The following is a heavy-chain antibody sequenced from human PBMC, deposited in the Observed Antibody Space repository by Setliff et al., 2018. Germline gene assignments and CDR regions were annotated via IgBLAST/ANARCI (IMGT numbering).Heavy chain of an antibody. J-gene: IGHJ4*02. Sequence: ASVKVSCKASGYTFTNYGINWVRQAPGQGLEWMGWINNYNFNTNYPRKFLGRVTMTTDTSTSTAYMELRSLGSDDTAVYYCARINFYVSSGYYYASDYWGQGTLVTVSS. V-gene: IGHV1-18*01. CDR1: GYTFTNYG. CDR2: INNYNFNT. D-gene: IGHD3-22*01. CDR3: ARINFYVSSGYYYASDY.